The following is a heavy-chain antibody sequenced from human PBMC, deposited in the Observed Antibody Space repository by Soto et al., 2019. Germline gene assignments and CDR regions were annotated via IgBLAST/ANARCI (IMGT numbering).Heavy chain of an antibody. CDR2: IYYAGTT. Sequence: QVQLQESGPGLVKPSETLSLSCTVSDGSISPYYWSWIRQPPGKGLEWIGYIYYAGTTTYNPSLTSRVSISIDTSKSEVSLKLTSVTAADTAVYYCARLGGYYQSLDSWGQGTVVTVSS. CDR3: ARLGGYYQSLDS. J-gene: IGHJ4*02. V-gene: IGHV4-59*08. D-gene: IGHD3-22*01. CDR1: DGSISPYY.